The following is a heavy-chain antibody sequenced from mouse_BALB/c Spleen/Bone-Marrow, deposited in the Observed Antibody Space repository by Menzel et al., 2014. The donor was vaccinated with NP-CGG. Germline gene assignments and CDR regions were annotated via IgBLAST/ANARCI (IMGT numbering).Heavy chain of an antibody. CDR1: GFTFSDYY. CDR2: ISNGGGST. J-gene: IGHJ3*01. CDR3: ARHNYDETWFAY. D-gene: IGHD2-4*01. V-gene: IGHV5-12*02. Sequence: EVQLVESGGGLVQPRGSLKLSCATSGFTFSDYYMYWVRQTPEKRLEWVAYISNGGGSTYYPDTVKGRFTISRDNAKNTLYLQMSRLKSEDTAMYYCARHNYDETWFAYWGQGTLVTVSA.